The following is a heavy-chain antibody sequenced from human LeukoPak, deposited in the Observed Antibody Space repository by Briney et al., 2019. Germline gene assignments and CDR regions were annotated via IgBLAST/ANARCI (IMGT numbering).Heavy chain of an antibody. Sequence: GGSLRLSRAASGFTFSSYPMSWVRQAPGKGLECVSAISGSGGSTYYADSIKGRFTVSRDNSKNTLFLQMDSLRAEDTAVYYCAKLVLPAAIISPYNWFDPWGQGTLVIVSS. CDR3: AKLVLPAAIISPYNWFDP. D-gene: IGHD2-2*01. V-gene: IGHV3-23*01. CDR1: GFTFSSYP. CDR2: ISGSGGST. J-gene: IGHJ5*02.